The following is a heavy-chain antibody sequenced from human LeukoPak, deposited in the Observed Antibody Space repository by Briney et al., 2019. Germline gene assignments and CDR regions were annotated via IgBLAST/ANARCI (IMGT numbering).Heavy chain of an antibody. CDR1: GGSISSSRYY. CDR3: ARLHDFWSGYHLDY. CDR2: IYYSGST. D-gene: IGHD3-3*01. J-gene: IGHJ4*02. V-gene: IGHV4-39*01. Sequence: SETLSLTCTVSGGSISSSRYYWGWIRQPPGKGLEWIGSIYYSGSTYYNPSLKSRVTISVDTSKNQFSLKLSSVTAADTAVYYCARLHDFWSGYHLDYWGQGTLVTVSS.